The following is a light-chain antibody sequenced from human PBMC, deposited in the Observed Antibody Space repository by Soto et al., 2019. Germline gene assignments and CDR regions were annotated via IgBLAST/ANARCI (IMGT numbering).Light chain of an antibody. CDR1: QSVGSF. V-gene: IGKV3-11*01. CDR2: DTS. Sequence: EIVLTHSPATLSLSPWEIATLSCRASQSVGSFLAWYQQKPGQAPRLLIYDTSIRATGIPARFSGSGSGTDFTLTISSIEPEDFAVYYCQQRNSWSSTFTFGQGTRLEIK. CDR3: QQRNSWSSTFT. J-gene: IGKJ5*01.